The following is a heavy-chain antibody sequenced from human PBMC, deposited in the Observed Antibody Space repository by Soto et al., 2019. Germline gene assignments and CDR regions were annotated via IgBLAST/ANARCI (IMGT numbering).Heavy chain of an antibody. CDR2: INPSGGST. CDR1: GYTFTSYY. D-gene: IGHD3-16*02. CDR3: ARDRVSSDGYYYYYGMDV. Sequence: ASVKVSCKASGYTFTSYYMHWVRQAPGQGLEWMGIINPSGGSTSYAQKFQCRVTMTRDTSTSTVYMELSSLRSEDTAVYYCARDRVSSDGYYYYYGMDVWGQGTTVTVSS. J-gene: IGHJ6*02. V-gene: IGHV1-46*01.